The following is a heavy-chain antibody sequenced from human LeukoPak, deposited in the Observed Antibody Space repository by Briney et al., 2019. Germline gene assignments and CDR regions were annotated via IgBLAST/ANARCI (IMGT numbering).Heavy chain of an antibody. CDR1: GGTFSSYA. CDR3: ARKYSYGPGDAFDI. CDR2: IIPILGIA. Sequence: SVKVSCKASGGTFSSYAISWVRQAPGQGLEWMGRIIPILGIANYAQKFQGRVTITADKSTSTAYMELSSLRSEDTAVYYCARKYSYGPGDAFDIWGQGTMVTVSS. D-gene: IGHD5-18*01. J-gene: IGHJ3*02. V-gene: IGHV1-69*04.